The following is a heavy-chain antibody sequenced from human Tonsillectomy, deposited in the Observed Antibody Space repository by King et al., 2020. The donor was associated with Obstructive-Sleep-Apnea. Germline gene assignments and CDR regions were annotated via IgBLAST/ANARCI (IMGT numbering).Heavy chain of an antibody. D-gene: IGHD3-22*01. V-gene: IGHV3-23*04. CDR3: AKGPYYYDSSVYYYPSFDY. Sequence: VQLVESGGGLVQPGGSLRLSCAASGFTFSSYAMSWVRQAPGKGLEWVSVICGSGGSTYYADSVKGRFTISRDNSKNTLYLQMNSLRAEDTAVYYCAKGPYYYDSSVYYYPSFDYWGQGTLVTVSS. CDR2: ICGSGGST. J-gene: IGHJ4*02. CDR1: GFTFSSYA.